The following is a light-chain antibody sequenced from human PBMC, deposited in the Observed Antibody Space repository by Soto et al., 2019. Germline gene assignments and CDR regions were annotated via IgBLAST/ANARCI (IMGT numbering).Light chain of an antibody. J-gene: IGKJ2*01. V-gene: IGKV3-20*01. Sequence: EIVLTQSPGTLSLSPGERATLSCRASQSVSNNYLAWYQQKPGQAPRLLMFQTSSRASGVPDRFSGSGSGTDFTLTITGLEPEDSAVYYCQQYGDSPAYTFGQGTKLEI. CDR2: QTS. CDR1: QSVSNNY. CDR3: QQYGDSPAYT.